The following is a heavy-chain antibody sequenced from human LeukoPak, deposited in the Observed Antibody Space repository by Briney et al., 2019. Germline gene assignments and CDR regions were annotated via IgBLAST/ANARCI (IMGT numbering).Heavy chain of an antibody. V-gene: IGHV4-61*01. CDR1: GYSISSGYY. CDR2: IYYSGST. CDR3: ARDRVGQQLVGRNYYYYYMDV. D-gene: IGHD6-13*01. Sequence: PSETLSLTCTVSGYSISSGYYWSWIRQPPGKGLEWIGYIYYSGSTNYNPSLKSRVTISVDTSKNQFSLKLSSVTAADTAVYYCARDRVGQQLVGRNYYYYYMDVWGKGTTVTISS. J-gene: IGHJ6*03.